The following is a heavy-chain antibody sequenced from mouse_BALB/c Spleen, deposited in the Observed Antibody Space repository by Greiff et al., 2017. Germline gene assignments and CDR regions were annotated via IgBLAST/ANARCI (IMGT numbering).Heavy chain of an antibody. Sequence: VQLQQSGAELVKPGASVKLSCTASGFNIKDTYMHWVKQRPEQGLEWIGRIDPANGNTKYDPKFQGKATITADTSSNTAYLQLSSLTSEDTAVYYCATLYYYGSSYGYWGQGTTLTVAS. CDR3: ATLYYYGSSYGY. V-gene: IGHV14-3*02. D-gene: IGHD1-1*01. CDR1: GFNIKDTY. CDR2: IDPANGNT. J-gene: IGHJ2*01.